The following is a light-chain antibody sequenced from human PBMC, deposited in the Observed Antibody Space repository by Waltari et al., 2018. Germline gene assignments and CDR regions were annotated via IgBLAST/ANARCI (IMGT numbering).Light chain of an antibody. CDR3: QQYYSYPVT. Sequence: IRLPQSPSSIAASTRDTVTITCRPSQGLSSSLAWYQQKPGRAPKLLLYASSTLQPDVPSRFGGSGSGTDFSLTISCLQSEDFASYFCQQYYSYPVTFGQGTRVEV. CDR1: QGLSSS. J-gene: IGKJ1*01. CDR2: ASS. V-gene: IGKV1-8*01.